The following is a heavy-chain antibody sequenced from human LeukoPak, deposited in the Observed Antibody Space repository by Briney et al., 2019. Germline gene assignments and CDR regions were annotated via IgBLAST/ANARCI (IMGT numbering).Heavy chain of an antibody. CDR1: GFTFSSYW. D-gene: IGHD3-3*01. Sequence: GGSLRLSCAASGFTFSSYWMSWVRQAPGKGLEWVANIKQDGSEKYYVDSVKGRFTISRDNAKNSLYLQMNSLRAEDTAVYYCAKGLLITILGSLDYWGQGTLVTVSS. CDR3: AKGLLITILGSLDY. J-gene: IGHJ4*02. CDR2: IKQDGSEK. V-gene: IGHV3-7*03.